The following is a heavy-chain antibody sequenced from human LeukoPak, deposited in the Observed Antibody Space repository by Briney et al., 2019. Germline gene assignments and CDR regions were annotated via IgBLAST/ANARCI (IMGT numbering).Heavy chain of an antibody. V-gene: IGHV3-74*01. CDR3: AQVRVTSSRNVFNM. CDR1: GFTFSNNW. Sequence: GGSLRLSCAASGFTFSNNWMHWVRQAPGKGLVWVSRINGDGSITDYADAVKGRFTISRDNAKNTLYLQMNSLRAEDTAVYYCAQVRVTSSRNVFNMWGQGTMVTASS. CDR2: INGDGSIT. J-gene: IGHJ3*02. D-gene: IGHD6-13*01.